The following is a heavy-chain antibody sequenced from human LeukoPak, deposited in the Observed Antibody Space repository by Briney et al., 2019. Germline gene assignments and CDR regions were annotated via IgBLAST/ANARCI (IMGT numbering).Heavy chain of an antibody. CDR3: ARAGIQLWFDY. V-gene: IGHV4-30-4*01. CDR2: IYYGGST. Sequence: SETLSLTCTVSGGSFSSGDYYWSWIRQPPGTGLEWLGYIYYGGSTYYNPSLKSRVTISVDTSKNQFSLKLSSVTAADTAVYYCARAGIQLWFDYWGQGTLVTVSS. D-gene: IGHD5-18*01. CDR1: GGSFSSGDYY. J-gene: IGHJ4*02.